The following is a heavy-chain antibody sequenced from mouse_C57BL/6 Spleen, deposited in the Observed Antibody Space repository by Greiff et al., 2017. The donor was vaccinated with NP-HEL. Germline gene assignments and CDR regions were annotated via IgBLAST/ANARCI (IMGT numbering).Heavy chain of an antibody. CDR1: GYTFTSYW. V-gene: IGHV1-64*01. CDR2: IHPNSGST. D-gene: IGHD2-4*01. CDR3: ARDYYDYDHYYAMDY. J-gene: IGHJ4*01. Sequence: QVLLQQPGAELVKPGASVKLSCKASGYTFTSYWMHWVKQRPGQGLEWIGMIHPNSGSTNYNEKFKSKATLTVDKSSSTAYMQLSSLTSEDSAVYYCARDYYDYDHYYAMDYWGQGTSVTVSS.